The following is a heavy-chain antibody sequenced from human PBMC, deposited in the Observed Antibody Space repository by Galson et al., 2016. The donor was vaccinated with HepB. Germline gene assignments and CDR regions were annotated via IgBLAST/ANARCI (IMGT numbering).Heavy chain of an antibody. CDR3: ARSGEPS. D-gene: IGHD4-17*01. CDR1: GFTFSSYW. V-gene: IGHV3-7*01. CDR2: INQDGIEK. J-gene: IGHJ5*02. Sequence: SLRLSCATSGFTFSSYWVTWVRQAPGQGLEWVANINQDGIEKYYVGSVEGRFTIPRDNAKNSLYLQMDSLRAEDTAVYYCARSGEPSWGQGTLVTVSS.